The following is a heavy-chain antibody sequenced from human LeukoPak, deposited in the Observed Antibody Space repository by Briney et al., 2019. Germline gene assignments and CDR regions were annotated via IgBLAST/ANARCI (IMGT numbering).Heavy chain of an antibody. D-gene: IGHD3-10*01. V-gene: IGHV3-30*02. CDR3: AKDPLWFGEFENYYYYYMDV. CDR2: IRYDGSNK. CDR1: GFTFSSYA. J-gene: IGHJ6*03. Sequence: GGSLRLSCAASGFTFSSYAMHWVRQAPGKGLEWVTFIRYDGSNKYYADSVKGRFTISRDNSKNTLYLQMNSLRAEDTAVYYCAKDPLWFGEFENYYYYYMDVWGKGTTVTVSS.